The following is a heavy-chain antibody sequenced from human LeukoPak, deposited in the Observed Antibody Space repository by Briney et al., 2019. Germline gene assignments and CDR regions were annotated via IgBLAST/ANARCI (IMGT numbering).Heavy chain of an antibody. CDR2: INHSGST. CDR3: ARSRITMVRGKLDP. CDR1: GGSFSGYY. D-gene: IGHD3-10*01. Sequence: SETLSLTCAVYGGSFSGYYWSWIRQPPGRGLEWIGEINHSGSTNYNPSLKSRVTISVDTSKNQFSLKLSSATAADTAVYYCARSRITMVRGKLDPWGQGTLVTVSS. V-gene: IGHV4-34*01. J-gene: IGHJ5*02.